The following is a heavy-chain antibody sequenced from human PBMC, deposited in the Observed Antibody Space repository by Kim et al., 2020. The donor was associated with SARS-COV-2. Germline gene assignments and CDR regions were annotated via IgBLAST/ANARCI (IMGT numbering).Heavy chain of an antibody. J-gene: IGHJ4*02. Sequence: GGSLRLSCAVSGFTFGVSCMHWVRRLPGKGLEWVGGIDCSGGSTASAVSVKGRFTISRDNGKNSLFVQMDSLRAEDTALYFCARSSSPWFGGSAHIGYWGQGPQVTVSA. V-gene: IGHV3-20*04. D-gene: IGHD3-10*01. CDR1: GFTFGVSC. CDR3: ARSSSPWFGGSAHIGY. CDR2: IDCSGGST.